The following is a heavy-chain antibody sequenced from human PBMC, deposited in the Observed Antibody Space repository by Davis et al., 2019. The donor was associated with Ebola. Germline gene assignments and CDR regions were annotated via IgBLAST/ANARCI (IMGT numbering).Heavy chain of an antibody. J-gene: IGHJ4*02. CDR3: ATPKGSGWAFDY. D-gene: IGHD6-19*01. V-gene: IGHV4-59*08. Sequence: GSLRLSCTVSGGSISSYYWSWIRQPPGKGLEWIGYIYYSGSTNYNPSLKSRVTISVDTSKNQFSLKLSSVTAADTAVYYCATPKGSGWAFDYWGQGTLVTVSS. CDR2: IYYSGST. CDR1: GGSISSYY.